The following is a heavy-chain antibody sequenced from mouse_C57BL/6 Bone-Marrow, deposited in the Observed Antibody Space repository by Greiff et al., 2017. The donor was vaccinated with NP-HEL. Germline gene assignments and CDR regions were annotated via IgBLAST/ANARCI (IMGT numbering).Heavy chain of an antibody. CDR3: ASRVGWLLPYAMDY. CDR1: GVNIKNTD. CDR2: IDPANGNT. D-gene: IGHD2-3*01. V-gene: IGHV14-3*01. J-gene: IGHJ4*01. Sequence: EVQLQQSVAELVRPGAAVKLSCTAAGVNIKNTDMHWVKQRPEQGLEWIGRIDPANGNTKYAPKFQGKATITADTSSNTAYLQLSSLTSEDTAIYYCASRVGWLLPYAMDYWGQGTSVTVSS.